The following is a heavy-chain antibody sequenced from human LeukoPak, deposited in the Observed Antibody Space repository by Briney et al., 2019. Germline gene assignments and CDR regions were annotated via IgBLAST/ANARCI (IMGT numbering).Heavy chain of an antibody. CDR3: ARVGSGGSYYYYYYMDV. V-gene: IGHV1-8*01. J-gene: IGHJ6*03. Sequence: ASVKVSCKASGYTFTSYDINWVRQATGQGLEWMGWMNPNSGNTGYAQKFQGRVTMTRNTSISTAYMELSSLRSEDTAVYYCARVGSGGSYYYYYYMDVWGKGTTVTVSS. CDR2: MNPNSGNT. CDR1: GYTFTSYD. D-gene: IGHD1-26*01.